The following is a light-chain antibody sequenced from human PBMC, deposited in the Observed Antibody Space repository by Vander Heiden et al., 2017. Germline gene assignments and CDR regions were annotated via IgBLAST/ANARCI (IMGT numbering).Light chain of an antibody. V-gene: IGLV3-1*01. CDR2: QDS. Sequence: SEELTQPPSVSVSPGQTASITCSGDELGDNDACWYTLKPGEYTELVIYQDSKRPSGIPERFSGSNSATTATPTLSGSQAVDEAYYYSQEWNSSTLLFGGGTKLTVL. J-gene: IGLJ2*01. CDR1: ELGDND. CDR3: QEWNSSTLL.